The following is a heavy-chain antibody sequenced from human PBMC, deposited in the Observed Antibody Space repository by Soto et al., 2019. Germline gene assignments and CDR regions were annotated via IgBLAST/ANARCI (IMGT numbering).Heavy chain of an antibody. CDR3: AGGGTAIALEDWFDP. Sequence: QLQLQESGSGLVKPSQTLSLTCAVSGGSISSGGYSWSWIRQPPGKGLEWIGYIYHSGSTYYNPSLKSRVTISVDRSNNQFSLKLSSVTAADSAVYYCAGGGTAIALEDWFDPWGHGTLVTVSS. CDR1: GGSISSGGYS. J-gene: IGHJ5*02. V-gene: IGHV4-30-2*01. D-gene: IGHD5-18*01. CDR2: IYHSGST.